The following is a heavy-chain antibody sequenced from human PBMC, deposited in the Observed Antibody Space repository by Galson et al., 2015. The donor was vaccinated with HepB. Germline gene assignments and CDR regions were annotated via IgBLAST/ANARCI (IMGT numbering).Heavy chain of an antibody. Sequence: SLRLSCAASGFNFGGYSMNWVRQAPGKGLEWVSYISSDGSFTGDSVKGRFTISRDNVQKSVSLQLKSLTEEDTAVYYCARGRDCSGHTCRFDLWGQGTLVTVSS. D-gene: IGHD2-15*01. CDR2: ISSDGS. V-gene: IGHV3-48*02. CDR3: ARGRDCSGHTCRFDL. CDR1: GFNFGGYS. J-gene: IGHJ1*01.